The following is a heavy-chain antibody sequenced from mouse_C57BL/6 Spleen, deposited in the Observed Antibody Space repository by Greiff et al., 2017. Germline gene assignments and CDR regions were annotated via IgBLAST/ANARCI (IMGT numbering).Heavy chain of an antibody. J-gene: IGHJ4*01. Sequence: QVQLQQPGAELVKPGASVKLSCKASGYTFTSYWMHWVKQRPGQGLEWIGMIHPNSGSTNYNEKFKSKATLTVDKSSSTAYMQLSSLTSEDSAVYYCARKTEGYYAMDYWGQGTSVTVSS. D-gene: IGHD3-2*02. CDR1: GYTFTSYW. CDR2: IHPNSGST. CDR3: ARKTEGYYAMDY. V-gene: IGHV1-64*01.